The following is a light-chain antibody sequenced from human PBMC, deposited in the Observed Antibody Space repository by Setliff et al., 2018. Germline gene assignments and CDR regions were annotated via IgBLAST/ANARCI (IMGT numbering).Light chain of an antibody. CDR3: ASYIGSSTYV. Sequence: QSALTQPASVSGSPGQSITISCTGTTSDIGTYNLVSWYQQHPGKAPKLVIYEVTGRPSGVSNRFSGSKSGNTASLTISGLQAEDEADYHCASYIGSSTYVFGSGTKGTVL. CDR1: TSDIGTYNL. CDR2: EVT. J-gene: IGLJ1*01. V-gene: IGLV2-23*02.